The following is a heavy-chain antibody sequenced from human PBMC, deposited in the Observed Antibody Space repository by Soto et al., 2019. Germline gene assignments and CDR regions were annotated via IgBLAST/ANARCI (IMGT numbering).Heavy chain of an antibody. J-gene: IGHJ4*02. Sequence: QVQLVESGGGVVQPGRSLRLSCATSGFTFSSYAIQWVRQAPGNGLEWVAVISYDGSNKNYADSVKGRFTSSRDNSKNTVDLQMNSLRAEDTSVYYCARDGVGVVPAAIRFDYWGQGTLVTVSS. CDR2: ISYDGSNK. D-gene: IGHD2-2*01. CDR3: ARDGVGVVPAAIRFDY. CDR1: GFTFSSYA. V-gene: IGHV3-30-3*01.